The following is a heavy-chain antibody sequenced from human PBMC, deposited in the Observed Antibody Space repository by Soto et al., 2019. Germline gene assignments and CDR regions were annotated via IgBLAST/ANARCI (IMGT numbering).Heavy chain of an antibody. Sequence: GGSLRLSCAASGFTLSGYAMDWVRQAPGKGLEYVSGISSNGVDTYYANSVKGRFTISRDNAKNTLYLQMNSLRAEDTAVYYCARSHPVRGGVIATGPIDYWGQGTLVTVSS. J-gene: IGHJ4*02. CDR2: ISSNGVDT. CDR3: ARSHPVRGGVIATGPIDY. V-gene: IGHV3-64*04. D-gene: IGHD3-16*02. CDR1: GFTLSGYA.